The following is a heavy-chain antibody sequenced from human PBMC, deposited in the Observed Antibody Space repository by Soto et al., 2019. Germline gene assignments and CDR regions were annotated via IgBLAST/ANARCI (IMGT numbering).Heavy chain of an antibody. CDR2: IIPIFGTA. CDR1: GGTFSSYA. D-gene: IGHD3-22*01. Sequence: QVQLVQSGAEVKKPGSSVKVSCKASGGTFSSYAISWVRQAPGQGLEWMGGIIPIFGTANYAQKFQGRVTITGDESTSTAHMELSSLRSEDTAVYYCATQRFYDSSGYYYGYFDYWGQGTLVTVSS. J-gene: IGHJ4*02. V-gene: IGHV1-69*01. CDR3: ATQRFYDSSGYYYGYFDY.